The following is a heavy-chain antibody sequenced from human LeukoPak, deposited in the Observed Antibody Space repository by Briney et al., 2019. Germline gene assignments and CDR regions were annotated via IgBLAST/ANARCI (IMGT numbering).Heavy chain of an antibody. Sequence: GASVKVSCKASGGTFSSYAISWVRQAPGQGLEWMGRIIPILGIANYAQKFQGRVTITADKSTSTAYMELSSLRSEDTAVYYCARDGYSYGYGNDYWGQGTLVTVSS. J-gene: IGHJ4*02. CDR3: ARDGYSYGYGNDY. CDR2: IIPILGIA. D-gene: IGHD5-18*01. CDR1: GGTFSSYA. V-gene: IGHV1-69*04.